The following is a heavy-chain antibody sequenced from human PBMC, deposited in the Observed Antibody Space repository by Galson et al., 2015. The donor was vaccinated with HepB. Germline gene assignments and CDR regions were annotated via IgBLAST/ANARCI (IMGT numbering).Heavy chain of an antibody. CDR3: AKLAPVSGMGYFDS. D-gene: IGHD6-13*01. V-gene: IGHV3-66*02. Sequence: SLRLSCAASGFSVSSNYMSWVRQAPGKGLDWVSDIYAGGRTYYADSVKGRFTISRDYSKNTLYLQMNSLRLEDTAVYSCAKLAPVSGMGYFDSWGQGTLVTVSS. CDR2: IYAGGRT. CDR1: GFSVSSNY. J-gene: IGHJ4*02.